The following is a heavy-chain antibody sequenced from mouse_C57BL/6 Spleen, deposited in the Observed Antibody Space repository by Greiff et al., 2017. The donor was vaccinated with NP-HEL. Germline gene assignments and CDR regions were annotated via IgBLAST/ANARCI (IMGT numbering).Heavy chain of an antibody. D-gene: IGHD2-1*01. Sequence: QVHVKQSGAELVKPGASVKLSCKASGYTFTEYTIHWVKQRSGQGLEWIGWFYPGSGSIKYNEKFKGTATLPADKSSSTVYMELSRLTSEDSAVYVCARHEGDGNGGYAMDYWGQGTSVTVAS. CDR1: GYTFTEYT. CDR3: ARHEGDGNGGYAMDY. J-gene: IGHJ4*01. V-gene: IGHV1-62-2*01. CDR2: FYPGSGSI.